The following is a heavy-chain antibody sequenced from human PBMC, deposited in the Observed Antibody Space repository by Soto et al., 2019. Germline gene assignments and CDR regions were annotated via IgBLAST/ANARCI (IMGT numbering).Heavy chain of an antibody. CDR3: AKAGCGDDYYCGLHV. CDR2: VSFDGSST. V-gene: IGHV3-30*18. Sequence: QVQVVESGGGVVRPGRSLRLSCAASGFIFNNYAMHWVRQAPGKGLEWVAVVSFDGSSTYYADSVKGRFTISRDSSKNTVSLQMNSLTNEDTAAYYCAKAGCGDDYYCGLHVWGQGTRVTDSS. CDR1: GFIFNNYA. J-gene: IGHJ6*02. D-gene: IGHD2-21*02.